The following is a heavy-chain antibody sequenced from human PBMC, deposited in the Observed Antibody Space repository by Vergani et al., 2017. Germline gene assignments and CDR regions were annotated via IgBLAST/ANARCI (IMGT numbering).Heavy chain of an antibody. CDR3: ARETGGDGSGWGWFDP. V-gene: IGHV1-69*04. Sequence: QVQLVQSGAEVKKPGSSVKVSCKASGGTFSSYAISWVRQAPGQGLEWMGRIIPILGIANYAQKFQGRVTITADKSTSTAYMELRSLRSEDTAVYYCARETGGDGSGWGWFDPWGQGALVTVSS. J-gene: IGHJ5*02. CDR2: IIPILGIA. D-gene: IGHD3-10*01. CDR1: GGTFSSYA.